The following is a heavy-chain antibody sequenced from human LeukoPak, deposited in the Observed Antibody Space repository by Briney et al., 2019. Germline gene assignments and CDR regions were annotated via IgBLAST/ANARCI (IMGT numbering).Heavy chain of an antibody. V-gene: IGHV4-34*01. CDR2: INHSGST. CDR1: GGSFSGYY. Sequence: SETLSLTCAVYGGSFSGYYWSWIRQPPGKGLEWIGEINHSGSTNYNPSLKSRVTISVDTSKNQFSLKLSSVTAADTAVYYCASLRRRYYYDSSGSQRRGYFDYWGQGTLVTVSS. J-gene: IGHJ4*02. D-gene: IGHD3-22*01. CDR3: ASLRRRYYYDSSGSQRRGYFDY.